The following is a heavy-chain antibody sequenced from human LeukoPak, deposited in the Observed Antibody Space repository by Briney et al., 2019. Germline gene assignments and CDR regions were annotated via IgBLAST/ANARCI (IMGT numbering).Heavy chain of an antibody. D-gene: IGHD5-18*01. J-gene: IGHJ4*02. Sequence: PGGSLRLSCAASGFTFSSYAMSWVRQAPGQGLEWVSCISTTGSTISYAESVKGQFTISRDNAKKSLDLQLSSLRVEDTAMYYCARQAGYMSGYWNYLDYWGQGILVTVSS. CDR2: ISTTGSTI. CDR3: ARQAGYMSGYWNYLDY. V-gene: IGHV3-48*04. CDR1: GFTFSSYA.